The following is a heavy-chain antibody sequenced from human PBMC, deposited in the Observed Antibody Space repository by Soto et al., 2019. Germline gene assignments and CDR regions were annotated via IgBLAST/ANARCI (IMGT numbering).Heavy chain of an antibody. CDR1: GYTFTSYD. V-gene: IGHV1-8*01. D-gene: IGHD3-10*01. J-gene: IGHJ6*02. CDR3: ARVQAWFGELSPGMDV. CDR2: MNPNSGNT. Sequence: ASVKVSCKASGYTFTSYDINWVRQATGQGLEWMGWMNPNSGNTGYAQKFQGRVTMTRNTSISTAYMELSSLRSEDTAVYYCARVQAWFGELSPGMDVWGQGTTVTVYS.